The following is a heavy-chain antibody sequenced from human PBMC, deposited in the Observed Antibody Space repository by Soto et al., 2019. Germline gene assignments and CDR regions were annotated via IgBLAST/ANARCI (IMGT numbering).Heavy chain of an antibody. CDR3: ASAPYSSSYFDY. V-gene: IGHV1-2*04. J-gene: IGHJ4*02. CDR1: GYTFTGYY. Sequence: ASVKVSCKASGYTFTGYYMHWVLQAPGQGLEWMGWINPNSGGTNYAQKFQGWVTMTRDTSISTAYMELSRLRSDDTAVYYCASAPYSSSYFDYWGQGTLVTVSS. D-gene: IGHD6-13*01. CDR2: INPNSGGT.